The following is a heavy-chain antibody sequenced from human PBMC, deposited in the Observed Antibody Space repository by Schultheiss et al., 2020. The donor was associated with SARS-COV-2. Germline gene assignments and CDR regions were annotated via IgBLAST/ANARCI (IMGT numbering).Heavy chain of an antibody. CDR3: ARDRYDFWSGYVSYWYFDL. V-gene: IGHV1-69*13. Sequence: SVKVSCKASGGTFSSYAISWVRQAPGQGLEWMGGIIPIFGTANYAQKFQGRGTITADESTSTAYMELSSLRSEDTAVYYCARDRYDFWSGYVSYWYFDLWGRGTLVTVSS. D-gene: IGHD3-3*01. CDR2: IIPIFGTA. J-gene: IGHJ2*01. CDR1: GGTFSSYA.